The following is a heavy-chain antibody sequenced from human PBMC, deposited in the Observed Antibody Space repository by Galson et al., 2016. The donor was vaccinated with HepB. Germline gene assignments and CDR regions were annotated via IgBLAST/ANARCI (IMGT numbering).Heavy chain of an antibody. J-gene: IGHJ4*02. Sequence: SLRLSCAASGFTFSTYGMHWVRQAPGKGLEWVALIWYDGTNIYYADSVKGRFTISRDNSKNTLYLQMISLTAEDTAVYYCAKESPKWVLIYFADYWGQGTLVTVSS. D-gene: IGHD3-9*01. V-gene: IGHV3-33*06. CDR3: AKESPKWVLIYFADY. CDR1: GFTFSTYG. CDR2: IWYDGTNI.